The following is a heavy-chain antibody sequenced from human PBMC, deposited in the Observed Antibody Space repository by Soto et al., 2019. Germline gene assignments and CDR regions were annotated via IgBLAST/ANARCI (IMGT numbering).Heavy chain of an antibody. V-gene: IGHV3-13*05. Sequence: EVQLVESGGGLVQPGGSLRLSCAASGFTLSSYDMHWVRQAAGKTLEWVSAIGVPGDPFYPDSVKGRFTISRENARTSLYLQMNSLRAGDTAVYYCARGQRAEAGSWYFDSWGQGTLVTVSS. D-gene: IGHD6-13*01. CDR1: GFTLSSYD. CDR2: IGVPGDP. J-gene: IGHJ4*02. CDR3: ARGQRAEAGSWYFDS.